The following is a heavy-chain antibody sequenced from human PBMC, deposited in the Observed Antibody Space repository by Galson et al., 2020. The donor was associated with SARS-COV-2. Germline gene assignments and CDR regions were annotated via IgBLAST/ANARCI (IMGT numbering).Heavy chain of an antibody. CDR2: IDPSDSYT. Sequence: KIGESLKISCKGSGYSFTSYWISWVRQMPGKGLEWMGRIDPSDSYTNYSPSFQGHVTISVDKSISTAYLQWSSLKASDTAMYYCARDRGQWLSPGWFDPWGQGTLVTVSS. J-gene: IGHJ5*02. CDR1: GYSFTSYW. CDR3: ARDRGQWLSPGWFDP. V-gene: IGHV5-10-1*01. D-gene: IGHD6-19*01.